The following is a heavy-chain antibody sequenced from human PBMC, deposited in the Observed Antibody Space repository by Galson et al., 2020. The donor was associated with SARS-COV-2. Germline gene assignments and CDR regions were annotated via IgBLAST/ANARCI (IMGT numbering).Heavy chain of an antibody. D-gene: IGHD3-22*01. V-gene: IGHV4-34*01. J-gene: IGHJ4*02. CDR3: VRGALDSSGFGGFDF. Sequence: SETLSLTCAVYRGSSSTNSWTWIRQPPAKGLEWIGAINQSGSTNFNTSLKSRVTISVDTSKNQFSLRLTSVTVADTAMYYCVRGALDSSGFGGFDFWGQGTLVTVSS. CDR2: INQSGST. CDR1: RGSSSTNS.